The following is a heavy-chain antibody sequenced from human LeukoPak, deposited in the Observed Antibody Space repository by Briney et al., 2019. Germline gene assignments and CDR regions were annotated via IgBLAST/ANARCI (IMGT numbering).Heavy chain of an antibody. Sequence: PGGSLRLSCAASGFTLNTHWMSWVRQAPGKGLEWVANIKQDGRVTYYVDSVKSRFTISRDNAKNSLNLQMNSLRAEDTAMYYCATSEGYWGQGALVTVSS. CDR3: ATSEGY. CDR1: GFTLNTHW. CDR2: IKQDGRVT. J-gene: IGHJ4*02. V-gene: IGHV3-7*03.